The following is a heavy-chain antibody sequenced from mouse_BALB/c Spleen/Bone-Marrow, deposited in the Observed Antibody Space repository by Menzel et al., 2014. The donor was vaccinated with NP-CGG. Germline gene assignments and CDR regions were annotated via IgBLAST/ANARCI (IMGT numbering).Heavy chain of an antibody. CDR1: GFSLTGYA. V-gene: IGHV2-6-7*01. CDR2: IWGDGIT. Sequence: QVQLQQSGPGLVAPSQSLSITCTVSGFSLTGYAVNWVRHPPGKGLEWLGMIWGDGITDCNSALKSRLSISKDNSKSQVFLKMNSLQTDDSARYYCARHHYYGYFDYWGQGTTLTVSS. CDR3: ARHHYYGYFDY. J-gene: IGHJ2*01. D-gene: IGHD1-2*01.